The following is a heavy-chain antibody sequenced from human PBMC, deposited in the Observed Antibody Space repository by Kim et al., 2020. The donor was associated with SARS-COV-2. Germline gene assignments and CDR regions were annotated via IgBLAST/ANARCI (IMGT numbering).Heavy chain of an antibody. V-gene: IGHV3-30*04. Sequence: GGSLRLSCAASGFTFSSYAMHWVRQAPSKGLEWVAVISYDGSNKYYADSVKGRFTISRDNSKNTLYLQMNSLRAEDTAVYYCARVAYDSSGYDDYFDYW. D-gene: IGHD3-22*01. CDR1: GFTFSSYA. CDR2: ISYDGSNK. J-gene: IGHJ4*01. CDR3: ARVAYDSSGYDDYFDY.